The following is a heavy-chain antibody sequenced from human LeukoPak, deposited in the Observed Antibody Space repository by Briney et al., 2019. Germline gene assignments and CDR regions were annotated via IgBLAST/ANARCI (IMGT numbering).Heavy chain of an antibody. CDR1: GYTLTSNY. V-gene: IGHV1-46*01. D-gene: IGHD2-2*01. Sequence: GASVKVSCKASGYTLTSNYMHWVRQAPGQGLEWMGIINPSAGSTSYAQKFQGRVTMTRDTSTSTVYMELSSLRSEDTAVYYCARGPAANQDVWGQGTTVTVSS. CDR3: ARGPAANQDV. J-gene: IGHJ6*02. CDR2: INPSAGST.